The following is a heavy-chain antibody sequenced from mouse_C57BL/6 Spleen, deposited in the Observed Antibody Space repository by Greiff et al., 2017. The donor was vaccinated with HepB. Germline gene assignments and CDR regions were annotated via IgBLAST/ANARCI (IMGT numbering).Heavy chain of an antibody. CDR2: IYPGNSDT. CDR1: GYTFTSYW. D-gene: IGHD2-3*01. CDR3: TRSRWLHHYFDY. V-gene: IGHV1-5*01. Sequence: EVQLQESGTVLARPGASVKMSCKTSGYTFTSYWMHWVKQRPGQGLEWIGAIYPGNSDTSYNQKFKGKAKLTAVPSASTAYMELSSLTQEDSAVYYCTRSRWLHHYFDYWGQGTTLTVSS. J-gene: IGHJ2*01.